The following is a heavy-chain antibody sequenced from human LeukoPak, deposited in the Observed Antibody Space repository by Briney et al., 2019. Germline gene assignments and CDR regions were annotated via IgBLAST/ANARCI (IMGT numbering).Heavy chain of an antibody. CDR1: GFTFSDYY. CDR3: AAQYYDIWDPFDP. V-gene: IGHV3-11*01. D-gene: IGHD3-9*01. Sequence: PGGSLRLSCAASGFTFSDYYMSWIRQAPGKGLEWVSYISSSGSTIYYADSVKGRFTISRDNAKNSLYLQMNSLRAEDTAVYYCAAQYYDIWDPFDPWGQGTLVTVSS. J-gene: IGHJ5*02. CDR2: ISSSGSTI.